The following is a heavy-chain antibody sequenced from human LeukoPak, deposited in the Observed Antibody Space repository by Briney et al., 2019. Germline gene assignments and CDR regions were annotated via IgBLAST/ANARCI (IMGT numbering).Heavy chain of an antibody. V-gene: IGHV3-23*01. J-gene: IGHJ4*02. D-gene: IGHD6-19*01. CDR3: ARGSSDWPYYFAY. CDR2: ITGGGGST. CDR1: GFTFSSWT. Sequence: GGSLRLSCVASGFTFSSWTMGWVRQAPGKGLEWVSSITGGGGSTYDEVSVKGRVTISRDNSKNTLYLQMNSLRAEDTAVYYCARGSSDWPYYFAYWGQGTLVTVSS.